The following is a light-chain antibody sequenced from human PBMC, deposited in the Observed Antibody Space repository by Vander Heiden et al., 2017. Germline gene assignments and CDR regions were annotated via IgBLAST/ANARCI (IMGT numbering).Light chain of an antibody. Sequence: QSVLPQPPSASGTPGQRVTISCSGSNSNIGSNPVNWYHQLPGTAPKLLMYSNNQRPSGVPDRFSGSKSGTSASLAISGLQSEDEADYYCATWDDSLSGWVFGGGTHLTVL. J-gene: IGLJ3*02. CDR3: ATWDDSLSGWV. CDR1: NSNIGSNP. CDR2: SNN. V-gene: IGLV1-44*01.